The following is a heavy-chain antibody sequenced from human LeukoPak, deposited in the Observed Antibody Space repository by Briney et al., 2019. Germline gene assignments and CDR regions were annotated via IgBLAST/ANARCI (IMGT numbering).Heavy chain of an antibody. D-gene: IGHD5-18*01. Sequence: SETLSLTCTVSGGSISSYYWSWIRQPPGKGLEWTGYIYYSGSTNYNPSLKSRVTISVDTSKNQFSLKLSSVTAADTAVYYCAWSVDTAMVSWGQGTLVTVSS. CDR2: IYYSGST. CDR3: AWSVDTAMVS. CDR1: GGSISSYY. V-gene: IGHV4-59*01. J-gene: IGHJ4*02.